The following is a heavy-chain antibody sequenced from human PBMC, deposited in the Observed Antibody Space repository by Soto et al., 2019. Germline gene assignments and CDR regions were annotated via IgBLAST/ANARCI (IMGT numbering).Heavy chain of an antibody. V-gene: IGHV3-11*06. CDR3: VYSSSSEYYFDY. J-gene: IGHJ4*02. CDR1: GFTFSDYY. CDR2: ISSSSSYT. D-gene: IGHD6-6*01. Sequence: GGSLRLSCAASGFTFSDYYMSWIRQAPGKGLEWVSYISSSSSYTNYADSVKGRFTISRDNAKNSLYLQMNSLRAEDTAVYYCVYSSSSEYYFDYWGQGTLVTVSS.